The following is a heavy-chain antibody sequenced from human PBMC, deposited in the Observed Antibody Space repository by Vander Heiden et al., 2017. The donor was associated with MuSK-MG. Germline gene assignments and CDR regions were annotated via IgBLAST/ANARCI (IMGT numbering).Heavy chain of an antibody. CDR2: IYWDDDK. V-gene: IGHV2-5*02. CDR1: ASVLSTSGVG. D-gene: IGHD6-13*01. J-gene: IGHJ4*02. CDR3: AHCEYSGSLFDS. Sequence: VTLKGAGPRPAQPTQPFAPSCPFAASVLSTSGVGVGWIRQPPGKALEWLALIYWDDDKRYSTALKSRLTITKDTSKHQVVLTMTNMDPVETATYYGAHCEYSGSLFDSGGQGTLVTVSS.